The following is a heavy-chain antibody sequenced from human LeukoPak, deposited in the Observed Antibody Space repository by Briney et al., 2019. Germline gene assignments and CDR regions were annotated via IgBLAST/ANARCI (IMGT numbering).Heavy chain of an antibody. Sequence: SETLSLTCAVYGGSFSGYYWSWIRQPPGKGLEWIGEINHSGSTNYNPSLKSRVTISVDTSKNQFSLKLSSVAAADTAVYYCARGKVVVVPALYYYGMDVGGQGTTVTVSS. CDR1: GGSFSGYY. CDR3: ARGKVVVVPALYYYGMDV. J-gene: IGHJ6*02. D-gene: IGHD2-2*01. CDR2: INHSGST. V-gene: IGHV4-34*01.